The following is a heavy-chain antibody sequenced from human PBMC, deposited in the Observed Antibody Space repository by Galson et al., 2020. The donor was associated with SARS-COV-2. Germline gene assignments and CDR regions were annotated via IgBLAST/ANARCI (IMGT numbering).Heavy chain of an antibody. V-gene: IGHV2-70*11. CDR3: ALNELAAAGEGSDWFDP. CDR2: IDWDDDK. Sequence: ESGPTLVKPTQTLTLTCTFSGFSLSTSGMCVSWIRQPPGKALEWLARIDWDDDKYYSTSLKTRLTISKDTSKNQVVLTMTNMDPVDTATYYCALNELAAAGEGSDWFDPWGQGTLVTVSS. J-gene: IGHJ5*02. D-gene: IGHD6-13*01. CDR1: GFSLSTSGMC.